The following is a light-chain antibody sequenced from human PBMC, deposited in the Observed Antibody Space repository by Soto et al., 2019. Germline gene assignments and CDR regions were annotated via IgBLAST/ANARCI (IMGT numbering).Light chain of an antibody. Sequence: QSALTQPRSVSGPPGQSVTFSCTGTSGDIGAYNYVSWYQFHPGKAPKMIIYDVNKRPSGVPDRFSGSKSGNTASLTISWPQAEDEADYYCCSYANTSRVFGGGIKVTVL. CDR2: DVN. CDR3: CSYANTSRV. CDR1: SGDIGAYNY. V-gene: IGLV2-11*01. J-gene: IGLJ3*02.